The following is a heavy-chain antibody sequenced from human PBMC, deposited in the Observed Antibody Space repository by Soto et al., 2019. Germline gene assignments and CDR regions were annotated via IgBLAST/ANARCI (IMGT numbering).Heavy chain of an antibody. J-gene: IGHJ6*03. CDR3: ARVRLEVVVAATPRYYYYYMDV. V-gene: IGHV3-53*04. CDR1: GFTVSSNY. Sequence: GGSLRLSCAASGFTVSSNYMSWVRQAPGKGLEWVSVIYSGGSTYYADSVKGRFTISRHNSKNTLYLQMNSLRAEDTAVYYCARVRLEVVVAATPRYYYYYMDVWGKGTTVTVSS. CDR2: IYSGGST. D-gene: IGHD2-15*01.